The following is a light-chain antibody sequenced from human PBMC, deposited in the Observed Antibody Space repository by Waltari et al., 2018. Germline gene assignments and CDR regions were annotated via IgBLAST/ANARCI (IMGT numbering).Light chain of an antibody. CDR2: DVS. V-gene: IGLV2-11*01. J-gene: IGLJ1*01. CDR1: SCYVGGSNY. CDR3: YSYAGSYTYV. Sequence: QSALTQPRSVSGSPGQSVTLSCTGTSCYVGGSNYVSWYQQYAGKAPKLMIYDVSKRPSGVPDRFSGSKSGNTASLTISGLQAEDEADYYCYSYAGSYTYVFGTGTKVTVL.